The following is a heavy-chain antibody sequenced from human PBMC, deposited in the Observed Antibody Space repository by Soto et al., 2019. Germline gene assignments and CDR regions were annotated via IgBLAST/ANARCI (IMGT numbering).Heavy chain of an antibody. CDR1: GFTFTRYS. V-gene: IGHV3-21*06. Sequence: PGGSLRLSCAASGFTFTRYSMNWVRQAPGKGLEWVSSISSTTNYIYYGDSMKGRFTISRDNAKNSLYLEMNSLRAEDTAVYYCARESEDLTSNFDYWGQGTLVTVSS. CDR2: ISSTTNYI. CDR3: ARESEDLTSNFDY. J-gene: IGHJ4*02.